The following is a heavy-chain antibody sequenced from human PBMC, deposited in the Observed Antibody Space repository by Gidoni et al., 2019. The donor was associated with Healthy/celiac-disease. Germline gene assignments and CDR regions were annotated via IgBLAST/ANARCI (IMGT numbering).Heavy chain of an antibody. V-gene: IGHV3-30*18. CDR2: ISNDGSNK. CDR3: AKTDCSGGSCYGGDY. D-gene: IGHD2-15*01. Sequence: QVQLVESGGVVVQPGRSLRLSCAASGFTFSSYGMHWVPQAPGKGLEWVAVISNDGSNKYYADSVKGRFTISRDNSKNTLYLQMNSLRAEDTAVYYCAKTDCSGGSCYGGDYWGQGTLVTVSS. J-gene: IGHJ4*02. CDR1: GFTFSSYG.